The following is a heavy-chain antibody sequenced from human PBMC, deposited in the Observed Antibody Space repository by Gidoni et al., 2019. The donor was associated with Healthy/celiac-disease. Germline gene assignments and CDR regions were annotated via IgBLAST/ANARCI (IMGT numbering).Heavy chain of an antibody. D-gene: IGHD3-3*01. Sequence: EVQLVESGGGVVQPGGSLRLSCAAPGFTLSSYWMCWVRQAPGKGLEWVANIKQDGSEKYYVDSVKGRFTSSRDNAKNSLYLQMNSLRAEDTAVYYCARDSGFYSGSFDYWGQGTLVTVSS. CDR1: GFTLSSYW. J-gene: IGHJ4*02. CDR3: ARDSGFYSGSFDY. CDR2: IKQDGSEK. V-gene: IGHV3-7*01.